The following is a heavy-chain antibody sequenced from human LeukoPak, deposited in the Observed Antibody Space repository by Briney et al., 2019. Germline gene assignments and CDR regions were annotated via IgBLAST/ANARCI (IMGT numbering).Heavy chain of an antibody. CDR1: GFTFSNAW. V-gene: IGHV3-15*01. D-gene: IGHD2-2*01. CDR2: IKSNGDGGTT. J-gene: IGHJ4*02. Sequence: GGSLRLSCTASGFTFSNAWMSWVRQAPGKGLEWIGRIKSNGDGGTTEFAAPVKGRFTISRDDSKNTLYLQMNSLETGDTAVYYCTADGNCQTTSCYWGRGALVTVSS. CDR3: TADGNCQTTSCY.